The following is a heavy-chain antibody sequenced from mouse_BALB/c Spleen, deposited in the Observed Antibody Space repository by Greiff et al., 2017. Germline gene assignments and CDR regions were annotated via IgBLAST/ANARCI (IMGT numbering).Heavy chain of an antibody. CDR1: GFAFSSYD. J-gene: IGHJ1*01. CDR3: ARQEYGPYWYFDV. D-gene: IGHD1-2*01. Sequence: EVKVVESGGGLVKPGGSLKLSCAASGFAFSSYDMSWVRQTPEKRLEWVAYISSGGGSTYYPDTVKGRFTISRDNAKNTLYLQMSSLKSEDTAMYYCARQEYGPYWYFDVWGAGTTVTVSS. V-gene: IGHV5-12-1*01. CDR2: ISSGGGST.